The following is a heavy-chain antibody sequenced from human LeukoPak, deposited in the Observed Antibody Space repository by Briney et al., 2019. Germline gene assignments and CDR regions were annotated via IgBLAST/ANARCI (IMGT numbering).Heavy chain of an antibody. CDR2: ISSSGSTI. J-gene: IGHJ4*02. V-gene: IGHV3-48*03. D-gene: IGHD5-12*01. CDR3: ARVENSATRGFYFDY. Sequence: GGSLRLSCAASGFTFSLYEMNWVRQAPGKGPEWVSYISSSGSTIYYADSVKGRFSISRDNAENSLNLQMNSLRAEDTAFYYCARVENSATRGFYFDYWGQGALVTVSS. CDR1: GFTFSLYE.